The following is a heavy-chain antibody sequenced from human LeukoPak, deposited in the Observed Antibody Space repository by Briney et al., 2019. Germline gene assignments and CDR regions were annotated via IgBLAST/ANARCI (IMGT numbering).Heavy chain of an antibody. J-gene: IGHJ3*02. CDR3: ARDLDFRAFDI. CDR2: IYYSGST. D-gene: IGHD2/OR15-2a*01. V-gene: IGHV4-39*07. CDR1: GGSISSSSYS. Sequence: KSSETLSLTCTVSGGSISSSSYSWGWIRQPPGKGLEWIGSIYYSGSTYYNPSLKSRVTISVDTSKNQFSLKLSSVTAADTAVYYCARDLDFRAFDIWGQGTMVTVSS.